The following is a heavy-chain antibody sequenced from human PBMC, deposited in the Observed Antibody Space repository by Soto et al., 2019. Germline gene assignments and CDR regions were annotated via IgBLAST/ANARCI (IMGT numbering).Heavy chain of an antibody. D-gene: IGHD3-22*01. CDR2: ISGSGGST. CDR3: AKAIVVVITRGYYFDY. V-gene: IGHV3-23*01. CDR1: GFTFSSYA. J-gene: IGHJ4*02. Sequence: EVQLLESGGGLVQPGGSLRLSCAASGFTFSSYAMSWVRQAPGKGLEWVSAISGSGGSTYYADSVKGRFTISRDNSKNTLYLQMNSLRAEDTAVDYCAKAIVVVITRGYYFDYWGQGTLVTVSS.